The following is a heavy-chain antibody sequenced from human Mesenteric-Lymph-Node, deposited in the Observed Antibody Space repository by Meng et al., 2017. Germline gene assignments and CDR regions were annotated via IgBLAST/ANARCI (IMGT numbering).Heavy chain of an antibody. V-gene: IGHV1-18*01. CDR1: GYTFTNDG. CDR3: ARVEVGITSGDY. CDR2: ISAYNGDT. J-gene: IGHJ4*02. D-gene: IGHD1-26*01. Sequence: QAQMVKSGGEVKKPGASVKVSCKASGYTFTNDGITWGRQAPGQGLEWMGWISAYNGDTNYAQTLQGRVTMTTDTSTSTAYMELRSLRSDDTAVYYCARVEVGITSGDYWGQGTLVTVSS.